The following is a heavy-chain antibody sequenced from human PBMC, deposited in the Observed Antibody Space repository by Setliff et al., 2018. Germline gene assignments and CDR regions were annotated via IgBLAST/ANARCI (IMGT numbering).Heavy chain of an antibody. CDR2: LIPFFGTT. D-gene: IGHD6-19*01. CDR3: ARDSRQWLEGGASGDMDL. Sequence: VASVKVSCKTSGGTFSSFAVSWVRQAPGQRPEWMGWLIPFFGTTIYAQKFQGRVTITADQSTSTVFMELNSLRSEDTAFYYCARDSRQWLEGGASGDMDLWGQGTAVTVSS. J-gene: IGHJ6*02. V-gene: IGHV1-69*13. CDR1: GGTFSSFA.